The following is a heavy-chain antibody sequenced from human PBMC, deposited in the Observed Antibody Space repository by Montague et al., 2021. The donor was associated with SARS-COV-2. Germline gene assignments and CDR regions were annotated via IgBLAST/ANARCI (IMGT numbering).Heavy chain of an antibody. V-gene: IGHV4-34*01. CDR3: ESLVVPAGRYYYYYYYMDV. CDR1: GGSFSGYY. D-gene: IGHD2-2*01. J-gene: IGHJ6*03. Sequence: SETLSLTCAVYGGSFSGYYWSWIRQPPGKGLEWKGEINHSGSTNXNPSLKSRGTISVATSKNQFSLKLRSVTAADTAVYSCESLVVPAGRYYYYYYYMDVWGQGTTVTVSS. CDR2: INHSGST.